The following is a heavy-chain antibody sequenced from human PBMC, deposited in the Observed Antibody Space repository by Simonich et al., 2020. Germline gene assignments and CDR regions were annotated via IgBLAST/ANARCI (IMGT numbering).Heavy chain of an antibody. CDR1: GFTFSSYG. V-gene: IGHV3-33*01. CDR3: ARDRYCSGGSCYYFDY. CDR2: IWYDGSKK. J-gene: IGHJ4*02. Sequence: QVQLVESGGGVVQPGRSLRLSCAASGFTFSSYGMHWVRQAPGKGLERVAVIWYDGSKKYYADSVKGRFTISRDKSKNTLYLQMNSLRAEDTAVYYCARDRYCSGGSCYYFDYWGQGTLVTVSS. D-gene: IGHD2-15*01.